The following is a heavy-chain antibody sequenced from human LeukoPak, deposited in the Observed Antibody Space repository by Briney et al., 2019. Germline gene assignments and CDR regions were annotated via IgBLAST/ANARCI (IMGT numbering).Heavy chain of an antibody. D-gene: IGHD5-18*01. J-gene: IGHJ6*02. CDR2: ISYDGSNK. CDR3: AKDSGYSYGLYYYYGMDV. Sequence: GGSLRLSCAASGFTFSSYGMHWVRQASGKGLEWVAVISYDGSNKYYADSVKGRFTISRDNSKNTLYLQMNSLRAEDTAVYYCAKDSGYSYGLYYYYGMDVWGQGTTVTVSS. CDR1: GFTFSSYG. V-gene: IGHV3-30*18.